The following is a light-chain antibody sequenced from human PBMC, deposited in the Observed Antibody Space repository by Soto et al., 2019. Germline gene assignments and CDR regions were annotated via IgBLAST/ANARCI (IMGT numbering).Light chain of an antibody. CDR2: DVS. J-gene: IGLJ3*02. CDR3: AAWDDSLNGPV. V-gene: IGLV2-11*01. CDR1: SSDVGGYNY. Sequence: QSALTQPRSVSGSPGQSVTISCTGTSSDVGGYNYVSWYQQHPGKAPKLMIYDVSKRPSGVPDRFSGSKSGASASLAISGLRSEDEADYHCAAWDDSLNGPVFGGGTKLTVL.